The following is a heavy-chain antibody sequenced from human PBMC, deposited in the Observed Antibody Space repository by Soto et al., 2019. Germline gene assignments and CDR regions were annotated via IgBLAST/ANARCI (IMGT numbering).Heavy chain of an antibody. CDR1: GYTFSSYW. CDR2: IYPDDSDT. CDR3: ARQGSTGGMYFYGMSV. J-gene: IGHJ6*02. V-gene: IGHV5-51*01. D-gene: IGHD2-2*01. Sequence: PGESLKISCKGSGYTFSSYWIAWVRHMPGKGLEWMGIIYPDDSDTRYSPSFEGQVSISADKSISTAYLQWSSLKASDTAIYYGARQGSTGGMYFYGMSVWGQGTTVTVSS.